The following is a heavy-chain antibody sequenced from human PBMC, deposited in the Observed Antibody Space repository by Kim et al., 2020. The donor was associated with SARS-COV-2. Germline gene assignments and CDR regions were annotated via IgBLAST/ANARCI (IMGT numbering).Heavy chain of an antibody. V-gene: IGHV1-24*01. Sequence: ASVKVSCKVSGYTLTELSMHWVRQAPGKGLEWMGGFDPEDGETIYAQKFQGRVTMTEDTSTDTAYMELSSLRSEDTAVYYCATVTRITMIVVVITSWSGWFDPWGQGTLVTVSS. CDR3: ATVTRITMIVVVITSWSGWFDP. CDR1: GYTLTELS. J-gene: IGHJ5*02. D-gene: IGHD3-22*01. CDR2: FDPEDGET.